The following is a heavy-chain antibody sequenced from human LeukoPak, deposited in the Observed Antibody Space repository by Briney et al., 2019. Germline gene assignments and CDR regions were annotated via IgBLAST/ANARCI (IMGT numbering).Heavy chain of an antibody. CDR2: ISYSGST. CDR3: ARDHGSSNWYYY. J-gene: IGHJ4*02. V-gene: IGHV4-39*07. D-gene: IGHD6-13*01. CDR1: GGSISSSFYY. Sequence: SETLSLTFIVSGGSISSSFYYWGWIRQPPGKGLEWIGTISYSGSTYYNPSLKSRVTISVDTSKNQFSLRLSSVTAADTAVYYCARDHGSSNWYYYWGQGTLVTVPS.